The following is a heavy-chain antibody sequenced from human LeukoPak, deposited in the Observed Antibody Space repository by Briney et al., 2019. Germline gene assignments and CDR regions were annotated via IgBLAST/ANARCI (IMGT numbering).Heavy chain of an antibody. CDR2: IYYSGST. J-gene: IGHJ5*02. V-gene: IGHV4-59*01. Sequence: PSETLSLTCTVSGGSISSYYWSWIRQPPGKGLEWIGYIYYSGSTNYNPSLKSRVTISVDTSKNQFSLKLSPVTAADTAVYYCARVPVLMYNWFDPWGQGTLVTVSS. D-gene: IGHD2-15*01. CDR1: GGSISSYY. CDR3: ARVPVLMYNWFDP.